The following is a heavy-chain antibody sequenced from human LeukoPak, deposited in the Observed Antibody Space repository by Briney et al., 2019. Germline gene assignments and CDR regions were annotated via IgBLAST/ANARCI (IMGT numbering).Heavy chain of an antibody. V-gene: IGHV3-23*01. CDR3: AKARPHYDILTGSLDY. D-gene: IGHD3-9*01. CDR2: ISGSGGST. Sequence: QAGGSLRLSCAASGFTFSSYAMSWVRQAPGKGLEWVSAISGSGGSTYYADSVKGRFTISRDNSKNTLYLQMNSLRAEDTAVYYCAKARPHYDILTGSLDYWGQGTLVTVSS. CDR1: GFTFSSYA. J-gene: IGHJ4*02.